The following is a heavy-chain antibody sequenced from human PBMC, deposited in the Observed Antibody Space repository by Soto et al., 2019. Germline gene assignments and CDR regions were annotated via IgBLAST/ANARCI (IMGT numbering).Heavy chain of an antibody. J-gene: IGHJ6*02. CDR2: ISAYNGNT. CDR3: ARVDIVATAMDV. D-gene: IGHD5-12*01. V-gene: IGHV1-18*01. CDR1: GYTFTSYD. Sequence: ASVKVSCKASGYTFTSYDINWVRQAPGQGLEWMGWISAYNGNTNYAQKLQGRVTMTTDTSTSTAYMELRSPRSDDTAVYYCARVDIVATAMDVWGQGTTVTVSS.